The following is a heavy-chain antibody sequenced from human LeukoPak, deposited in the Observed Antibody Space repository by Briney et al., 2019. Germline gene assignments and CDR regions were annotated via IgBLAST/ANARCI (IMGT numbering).Heavy chain of an antibody. D-gene: IGHD1-26*01. J-gene: IGHJ4*02. Sequence: PGGSLRLSCAASGFTFSSYWMSWVRQAPGKGLEWVSAITGAGGGTNYADSVKGRFTISRDNSKDTLYLQMNSLRAEDTAVYYCAKETSSGNFVTIDCWGQGTLVTVSS. CDR3: AKETSSGNFVTIDC. CDR2: ITGAGGGT. CDR1: GFTFSSYW. V-gene: IGHV3-23*01.